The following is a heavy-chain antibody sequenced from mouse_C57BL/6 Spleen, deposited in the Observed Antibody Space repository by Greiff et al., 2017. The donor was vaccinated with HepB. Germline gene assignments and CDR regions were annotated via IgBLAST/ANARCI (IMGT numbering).Heavy chain of an antibody. J-gene: IGHJ1*03. CDR2: ISNGGGST. V-gene: IGHV5-12*01. CDR1: GFTFSDYY. Sequence: EVQGVESGGGLVQPGGSLKLSCAASGFTFSDYYMYWVRQTPEKRLEWVAYISNGGGSTYYPDTVKGRFTISRDNAKNTLYLQMSRLKSEDTAMYYCARDYYGSSSVYWYFDVWGTGTTVTVSS. D-gene: IGHD1-1*01. CDR3: ARDYYGSSSVYWYFDV.